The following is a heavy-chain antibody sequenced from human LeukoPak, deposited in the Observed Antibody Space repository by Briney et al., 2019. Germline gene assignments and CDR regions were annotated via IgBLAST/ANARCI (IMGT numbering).Heavy chain of an antibody. Sequence: GGSLRLSCAASGFTFSNYAMHWVSQAPGKRLEYVSAISSNGGSTYYANSVKGRFTISRDKSKNTVYLKMGSLRAEDMAVYYCARETRRGDAFDIWGQGTMVTVSS. CDR2: ISSNGGST. V-gene: IGHV3-64*01. CDR3: ARETRRGDAFDI. CDR1: GFTFSNYA. J-gene: IGHJ3*02. D-gene: IGHD3-16*01.